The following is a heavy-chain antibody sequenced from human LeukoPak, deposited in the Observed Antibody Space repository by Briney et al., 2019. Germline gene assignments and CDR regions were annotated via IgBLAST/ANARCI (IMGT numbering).Heavy chain of an antibody. V-gene: IGHV3-30*04. Sequence: PGRSLRLSCAASGFTFSSYAMHWVRQAPGKGLEWVAVISYDGSNKYYADSVKGRFTISRDNSKNTLYLQMNSLRAEDTAVYYCARARDIVVVPAAITFDPWGQGTLVTVSS. D-gene: IGHD2-2*01. CDR1: GFTFSSYA. J-gene: IGHJ5*02. CDR2: ISYDGSNK. CDR3: ARARDIVVVPAAITFDP.